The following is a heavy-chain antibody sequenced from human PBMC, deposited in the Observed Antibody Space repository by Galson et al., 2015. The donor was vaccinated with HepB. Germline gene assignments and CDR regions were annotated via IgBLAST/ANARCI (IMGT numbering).Heavy chain of an antibody. J-gene: IGHJ6*03. CDR2: VSTDGSST. CDR3: AKHKGWELANYCMDV. CDR1: GFTFSSHY. D-gene: IGHD1-7*01. Sequence: SLRLSCAASGFTFSSHYMHWVRQAPGKGLVWVSRVSTDGSSTNYADSVKGRFTISRDDAKNTLYLQMNSLTADDTAKYFCAKHKGWELANYCMDVWGTGTTVIVS. V-gene: IGHV3-74*01.